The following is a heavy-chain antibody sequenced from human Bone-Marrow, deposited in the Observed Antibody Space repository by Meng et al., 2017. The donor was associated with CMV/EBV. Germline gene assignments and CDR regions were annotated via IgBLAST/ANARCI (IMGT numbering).Heavy chain of an antibody. CDR3: ARDNNWGPDY. D-gene: IGHD7-27*01. CDR1: GYTFTAHF. J-gene: IGHJ4*02. CDR2: IHPHTGDT. Sequence: ASVKVSCKASGYTFTAHFFHWVRQAPGQGLEWMGWIHPHTGDTNYAQQFKGRVTSTRDTSINTGYMELTRLRSDDTAVYYCARDNNWGPDYWGQGTLVTVSS. V-gene: IGHV1-2*02.